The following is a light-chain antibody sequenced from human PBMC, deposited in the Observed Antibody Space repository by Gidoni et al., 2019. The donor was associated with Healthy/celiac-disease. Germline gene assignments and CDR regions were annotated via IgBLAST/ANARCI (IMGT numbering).Light chain of an antibody. CDR1: QSVSSSY. J-gene: IGKJ2*01. CDR2: GAS. V-gene: IGKV3-20*01. Sequence: EIVLTQSPGTLSLSPGERATLSCRASQSVSSSYLAWYQQKPGQAPRLLIYGASSRATGIPDRFSGSGSVTDFTLTISRLEPEYFAVYYCQQYGSSFMYTFGQXTKLEIK. CDR3: QQYGSSFMYT.